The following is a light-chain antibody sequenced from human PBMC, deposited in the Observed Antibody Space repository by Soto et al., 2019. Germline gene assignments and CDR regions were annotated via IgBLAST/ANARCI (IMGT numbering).Light chain of an antibody. CDR1: SSDVGGYDY. Sequence: QSVLTQPASVSGSPGQSITISCTGTSSDVGGYDYVSWYQHFPGKAPKLIMYEVSNRPSGVSNRFSGSKSGNTASLTISGLQAEDEADYYCSSYTSSITVDVVFGGGTKLTVL. CDR2: EVS. V-gene: IGLV2-14*01. J-gene: IGLJ2*01. CDR3: SSYTSSITVDVV.